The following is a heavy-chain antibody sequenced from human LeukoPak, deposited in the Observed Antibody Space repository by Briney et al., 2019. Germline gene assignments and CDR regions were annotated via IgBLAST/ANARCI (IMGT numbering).Heavy chain of an antibody. Sequence: PSETLSLTCTVSGGSISSYYWSWIRQPPGKGLEWIGYIYSGSTNYNPSLKSRVTISVDTSKNQFSLKLSSVTAADMAVYYCARDPGPWFDPWGQGTLVTVSS. D-gene: IGHD7-27*01. CDR2: IYSGST. V-gene: IGHV4-59*01. CDR3: ARDPGPWFDP. CDR1: GGSISSYY. J-gene: IGHJ5*02.